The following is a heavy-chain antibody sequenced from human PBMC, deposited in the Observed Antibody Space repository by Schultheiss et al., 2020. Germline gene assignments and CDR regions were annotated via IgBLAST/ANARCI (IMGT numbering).Heavy chain of an antibody. CDR1: GYTFTSYG. J-gene: IGHJ6*03. CDR3: ARDYGSGLYYYMDV. D-gene: IGHD3-10*01. CDR2: INPNSGGT. Sequence: ASVKVSCKASGYTFTSYGISWVRQAPGQGLEWMGWINPNSGGTNYAQKFQGRVTMTRDTSISTAYMELSRLRSDDTAVYYCARDYGSGLYYYMDVWGKGTTVTVSS. V-gene: IGHV1-2*02.